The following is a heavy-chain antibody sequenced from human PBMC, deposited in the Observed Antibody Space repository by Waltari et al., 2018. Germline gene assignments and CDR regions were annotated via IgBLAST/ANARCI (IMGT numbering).Heavy chain of an antibody. CDR2: IYTSGST. V-gene: IGHV4-61*02. Sequence: QVQLQESGPGLVKPSQTLSLTCTVSGGSISSGSYYWSWIRQPAGKGLEWIGRIYTSGSTNYNPSLKCRVTISVDTSKNQFSLKLSSVTAADTAVYYCARDTPTVPYYMDVWGKGTTVTVSS. D-gene: IGHD4-4*01. J-gene: IGHJ6*03. CDR3: ARDTPTVPYYMDV. CDR1: GGSISSGSYY.